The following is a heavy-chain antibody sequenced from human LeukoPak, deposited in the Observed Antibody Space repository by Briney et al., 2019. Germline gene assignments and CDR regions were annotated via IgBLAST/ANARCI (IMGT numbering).Heavy chain of an antibody. V-gene: IGHV1-2*06. Sequence: ASVKVSCKASGYTFTGYYMHWVRQAPGQGLEWMGRINPNSGGTNYAQKFQGRVTMTRDTSISTAYTELSRLRSDDTAVYCCARGNPTQLLRYFDWLLDYWGQGTLVTVSS. CDR3: ARGNPTQLLRYFDWLLDY. J-gene: IGHJ4*02. CDR1: GYTFTGYY. CDR2: INPNSGGT. D-gene: IGHD3-9*01.